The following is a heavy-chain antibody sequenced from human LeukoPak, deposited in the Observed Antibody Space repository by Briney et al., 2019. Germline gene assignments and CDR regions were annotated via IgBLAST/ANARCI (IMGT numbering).Heavy chain of an antibody. CDR2: INNEAST. J-gene: IGHJ5*02. Sequence: PGGSLRLSCAASGLSVSGNHMSWVRQAPGQGLEWVSLINNEASTDYADSVKGRFSISRDYSKNTRYLQMNSLKAEDTAVYHSATGSGVFDPWGQGTLVTVSS. V-gene: IGHV3-66*01. CDR3: ATGSGVFDP. D-gene: IGHD3-10*01. CDR1: GLSVSGNH.